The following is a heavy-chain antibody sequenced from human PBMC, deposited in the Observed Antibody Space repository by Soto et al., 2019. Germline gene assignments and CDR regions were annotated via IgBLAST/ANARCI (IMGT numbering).Heavy chain of an antibody. J-gene: IGHJ4*02. CDR1: GFTFSSYD. D-gene: IGHD2-15*01. CDR3: AKGDCSGGRCYRGFDY. Sequence: GGPLRLSCAASGFTFSSYDMNWVRQAPGKGLEWVSGVSASGSITSYADSAKGRFTISRDNAKNTVFLQMTGLRAEDTAVYFCAKGDCSGGRCYRGFDYWGQGTLVTVSS. V-gene: IGHV3-23*01. CDR2: VSASGSIT.